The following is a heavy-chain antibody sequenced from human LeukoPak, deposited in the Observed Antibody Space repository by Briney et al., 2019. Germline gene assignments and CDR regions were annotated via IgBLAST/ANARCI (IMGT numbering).Heavy chain of an antibody. CDR1: GFTFSRHW. CDR2: IKADGSEK. D-gene: IGHD6-19*01. V-gene: IGHV3-7*01. CDR3: ARDRGSSGWYEFDY. Sequence: GGSLRLSCAASGFTFSRHWMSWVRHAPGKGLGWVASIKADGSEKYYVDSVKGRFTIPRDSAKTSLYLQMNTLRAEDTAVYYCARDRGSSGWYEFDYWGQGTLVTVSS. J-gene: IGHJ4*02.